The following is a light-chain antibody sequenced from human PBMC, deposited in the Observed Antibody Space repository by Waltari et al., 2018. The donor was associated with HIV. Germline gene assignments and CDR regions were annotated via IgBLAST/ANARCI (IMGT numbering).Light chain of an antibody. J-gene: IGLJ3*02. V-gene: IGLV2-23*02. CDR1: SSDVGNYNL. CDR3: CSYSGGSTYWV. Sequence: QSALTQPASLSGSPGQSITISCPGPSSDVGNYNLVSWYQQHPGPSPTLIIYEVNKRPSGVSNRFSASKAGNTASLTIFGLQPEDGADYYCCSYSGGSTYWVFGGGTKLTVL. CDR2: EVN.